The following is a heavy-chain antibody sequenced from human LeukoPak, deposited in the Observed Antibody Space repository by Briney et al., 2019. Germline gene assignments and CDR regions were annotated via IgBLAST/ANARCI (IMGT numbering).Heavy chain of an antibody. V-gene: IGHV3-23*01. J-gene: IGHJ4*02. CDR3: AKPPRATTVTANVFDD. D-gene: IGHD4-17*01. CDR2: ISGSGGTT. CDR1: GFTFSSYA. Sequence: PGGSLRLSCAASGFTFSSYAMSSVRQPPGKGLEWVSAISGSGGTTYYAASVKGRFNISRDNSNNPLSLTMNSLRAEDTAVYYCAKPPRATTVTANVFDDGSQGSLVTVSA.